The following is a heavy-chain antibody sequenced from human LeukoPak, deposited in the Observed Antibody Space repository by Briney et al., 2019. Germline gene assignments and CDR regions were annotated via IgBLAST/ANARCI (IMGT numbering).Heavy chain of an antibody. CDR3: ARASYYYDSSGYPGYYFDY. V-gene: IGHV1-2*02. CDR2: INPNSGGT. J-gene: IGHJ4*02. Sequence: ASVKVSCKASGYTFTDYYMHWVRQAPGQGLESMGGINPNSGGTNYAQTFQGRVTMTRDTSISTAYMELSRLRSDDTAVYYCARASYYYDSSGYPGYYFDYWGQGTLVTVSS. D-gene: IGHD3-22*01. CDR1: GYTFTDYY.